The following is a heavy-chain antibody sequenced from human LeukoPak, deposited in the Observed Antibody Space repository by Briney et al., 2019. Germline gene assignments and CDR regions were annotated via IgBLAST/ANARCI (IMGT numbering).Heavy chain of an antibody. J-gene: IGHJ6*03. V-gene: IGHV3-48*03. CDR3: ARPTWTNYMDV. D-gene: IGHD3/OR15-3a*01. CDR2: ISRSGSTI. CDR1: GFTLSSSE. Sequence: GGSLRLSCAASGFTLSSSEMNWVRQAPGKGLEWVSYISRSGSTIFYADSVKGRFTISRDNAKNSVSLQMNSLRAEDTAVYFCARPTWTNYMDVWGKGTAVTISS.